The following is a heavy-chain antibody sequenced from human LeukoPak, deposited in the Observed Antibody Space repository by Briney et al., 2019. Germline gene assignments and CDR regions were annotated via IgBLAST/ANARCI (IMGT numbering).Heavy chain of an antibody. V-gene: IGHV4-34*01. CDR3: ARHYRITMVRGPRGQFDY. J-gene: IGHJ4*02. D-gene: IGHD3-10*01. CDR2: INHSGST. CDR1: GGSFSSYY. Sequence: SETLSLTCAVYGGSFSSYYWSWIRQPPGKGLEWIGEINHSGSTNYNPSLKSRVTISVDTSKNQFSLKLSSVTAADTAVYYCARHYRITMVRGPRGQFDYWGQGTLVTVSS.